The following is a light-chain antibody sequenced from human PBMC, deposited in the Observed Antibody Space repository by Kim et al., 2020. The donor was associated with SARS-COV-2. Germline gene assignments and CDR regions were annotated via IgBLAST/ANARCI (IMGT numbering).Light chain of an antibody. CDR2: QDR. J-gene: IGLJ2*01. CDR1: KLGDKY. CDR3: QAWDINTYVV. V-gene: IGLV3-1*01. Sequence: SYELTQPPSVSVSPGQTASITCSGDKLGDKYACWYQQKPGQSPVLVIYQDRKRPSGIPERFSGSNSGNTATLTISGTQAMDEADYYCQAWDINTYVVFGGGNQLTVL.